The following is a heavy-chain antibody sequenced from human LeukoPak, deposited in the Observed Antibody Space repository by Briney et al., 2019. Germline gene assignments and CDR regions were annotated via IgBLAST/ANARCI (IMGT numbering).Heavy chain of an antibody. CDR3: AKDASGLEKVGAGGY. CDR2: FDPEDGET. Sequence: ASVKVSCKVSGYTLTELSMHWVRQAPGKGLEWMGGFDPEDGETIYAQKFQGRVTMTEDTSTDTAYMELSSLRSEDTAVYYCAKDASGLEKVGAGGYWGQGTLVTVSS. CDR1: GYTLTELS. J-gene: IGHJ4*02. D-gene: IGHD1-26*01. V-gene: IGHV1-24*01.